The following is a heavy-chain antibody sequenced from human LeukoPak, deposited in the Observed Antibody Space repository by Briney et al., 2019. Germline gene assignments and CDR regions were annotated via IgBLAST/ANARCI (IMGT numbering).Heavy chain of an antibody. V-gene: IGHV3-21*01. CDR3: ARDKDYDFWSGYYPYYYMDV. Sequence: GGSLRLSCAASGFTFSSYSMNWVRQAPGKGLEWVSSTSSSSSYIYYADSVKGRFTISRDNAKNSLYLQMNSLRAEDTAVYYCARDKDYDFWSGYYPYYYMDVWGKGTTVTVSS. D-gene: IGHD3-3*01. CDR2: TSSSSSYI. J-gene: IGHJ6*03. CDR1: GFTFSSYS.